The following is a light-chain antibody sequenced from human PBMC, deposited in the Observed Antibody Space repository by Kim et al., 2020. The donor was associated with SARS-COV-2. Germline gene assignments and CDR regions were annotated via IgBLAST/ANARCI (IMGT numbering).Light chain of an antibody. Sequence: VSPGQTARVTCSGDKLGNKYSCWYQQKPGQSPVLVIYQDSKRPSGIPERFSGSNSGNTATLTISGTQAMDEADYYCQAWDRTTVVFGGGTQLTVL. J-gene: IGLJ3*02. CDR2: QDS. CDR1: KLGNKY. V-gene: IGLV3-1*01. CDR3: QAWDRTTVV.